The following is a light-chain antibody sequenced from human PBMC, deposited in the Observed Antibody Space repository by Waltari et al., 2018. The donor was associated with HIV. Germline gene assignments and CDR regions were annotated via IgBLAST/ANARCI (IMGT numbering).Light chain of an antibody. V-gene: IGLV1-40*01. CDR3: QSYDISLSGWV. CDR2: NNT. CDR1: SSNIGAGFY. Sequence: QSVLTQPTSVSGAPGQRVTISCTGTSSNIGAGFYVHWYQQLPGTVPKVLIYNNTDRPSGVPDRFSGSKSATSASLAITGLQAEDEANYYCQSYDISLSGWVFGGGTKLTVL. J-gene: IGLJ2*01.